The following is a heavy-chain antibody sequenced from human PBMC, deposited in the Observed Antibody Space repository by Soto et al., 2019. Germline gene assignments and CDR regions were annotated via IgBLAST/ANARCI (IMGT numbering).Heavy chain of an antibody. Sequence: QVQLVQSGAEVKKPGASVKVSCKASGYTFTNYPIHWVRQAPGQGLEWMGWINVGNGNIKYSQKFQGRVTMTRDTSASTDYMELSSLGSEDTAVYYCASSSERCHWGQGTLVTVSS. V-gene: IGHV1-3*01. CDR1: GYTFTNYP. CDR3: ASSSERCH. CDR2: INVGNGNI. J-gene: IGHJ4*02.